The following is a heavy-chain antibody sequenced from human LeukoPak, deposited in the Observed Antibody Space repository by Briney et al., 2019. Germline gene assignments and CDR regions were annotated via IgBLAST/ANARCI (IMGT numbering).Heavy chain of an antibody. CDR3: AKDLCSSSSCYDDY. V-gene: IGHV3-30*02. D-gene: IGHD2-2*01. CDR1: GFTFSIYG. CDR2: IRYDGSNK. J-gene: IGHJ4*02. Sequence: PGGSLRLSCAASGFTFSIYGMHWVRQAPGKGLEWVTFIRYDGSNKYYADSVKGRFTISRDNSKNTLYLQMNSLRVEDTAVYYCAKDLCSSSSCYDDYWGQGTLVTVSS.